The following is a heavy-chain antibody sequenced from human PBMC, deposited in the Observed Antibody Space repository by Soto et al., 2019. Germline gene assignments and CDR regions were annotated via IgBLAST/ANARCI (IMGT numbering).Heavy chain of an antibody. Sequence: QVQLVQSGAEVKKPGSSVKVSCKASGGTFSSYAISWVRQAPGQGLEWMGGIIPIFGTANYAQKFQGRVTITADESTSTAYMELSSLRSEDTAVYYCARGVVVAATPGWDWYFDLWGRGTLVTVSS. D-gene: IGHD2-15*01. CDR1: GGTFSSYA. V-gene: IGHV1-69*12. J-gene: IGHJ2*01. CDR2: IIPIFGTA. CDR3: ARGVVVAATPGWDWYFDL.